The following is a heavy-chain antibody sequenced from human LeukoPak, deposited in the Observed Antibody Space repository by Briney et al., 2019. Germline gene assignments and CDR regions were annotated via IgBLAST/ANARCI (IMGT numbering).Heavy chain of an antibody. D-gene: IGHD2-2*02. CDR1: GFTFDDYG. CDR3: ARCSRSSTDCYSAFDI. Sequence: GGSLRLSCEASGFTFDDYGMSWVCQAAGKGLEWVSAINNWNGGSTGYADSVRGRFTVSRDNAKNSLYLQMNSLRAEDTALYYCARCSRSSTDCYSAFDIWGQGTVVTVSS. V-gene: IGHV3-20*04. J-gene: IGHJ3*02. CDR2: INNWNGGST.